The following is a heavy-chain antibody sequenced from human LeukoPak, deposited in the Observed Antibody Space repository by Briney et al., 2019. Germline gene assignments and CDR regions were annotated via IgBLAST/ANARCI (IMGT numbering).Heavy chain of an antibody. D-gene: IGHD3-3*01. Sequence: SVKVSCKASGGTFSSYAISWVRQAPGQGLEWMGGIIPIFGTANYAQKFQGRVTITADESTSTAYMELSSLRSGDTAVYYCARASTIFGVVITYNWFDPWGQGTLVTVSS. V-gene: IGHV1-69*01. CDR2: IIPIFGTA. J-gene: IGHJ5*02. CDR3: ARASTIFGVVITYNWFDP. CDR1: GGTFSSYA.